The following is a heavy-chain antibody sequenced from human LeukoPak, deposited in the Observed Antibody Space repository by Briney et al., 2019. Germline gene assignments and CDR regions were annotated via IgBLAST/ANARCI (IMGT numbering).Heavy chain of an antibody. J-gene: IGHJ4*02. CDR2: ISAYNGNT. V-gene: IGHV1-18*01. CDR3: ARDRYLMIRGVILSAGLFDY. D-gene: IGHD3-10*01. Sequence: GASVKVSCKASGYTFTSYGISWVRQAPGQGLERMGWISAYNGNTNYAQKLQGRVTMTTDTSTSTAYMELRSLRSDDTAMYYCARDRYLMIRGVILSAGLFDYWGQGTLVTVSS. CDR1: GYTFTSYG.